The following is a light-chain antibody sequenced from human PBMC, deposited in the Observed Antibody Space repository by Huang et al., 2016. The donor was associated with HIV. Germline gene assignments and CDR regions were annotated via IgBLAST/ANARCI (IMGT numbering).Light chain of an antibody. CDR2: DAS. J-gene: IGKJ3*01. V-gene: IGKV3-11*01. CDR3: QQRSNWPPEVT. Sequence: EIVLTQSPATLFLSPGERATLSCRASPSVSSYLAVYQQKPGQAPRLLIYDASNRATGIPARFSGSGSGTDFTLTISSLEPEDFAVYYCQQRSNWPPEVTFGPGTKVDIK. CDR1: PSVSSY.